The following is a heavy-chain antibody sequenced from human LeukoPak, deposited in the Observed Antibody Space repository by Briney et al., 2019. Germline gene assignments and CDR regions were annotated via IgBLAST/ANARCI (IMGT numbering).Heavy chain of an antibody. V-gene: IGHV3-23*01. D-gene: IGHD3-3*01. Sequence: GGSLRLSCAASGFTFSSCAMSWVRQAPGKRLEWVSAISGSGGSTYYADSVKGRFTISRDNSKNTLYLQVNSLRAEDTAVYYCAKTGYYDFWSGYYLPGSYYGMDVWGQGTTVTVSS. CDR2: ISGSGGST. J-gene: IGHJ6*02. CDR1: GFTFSSCA. CDR3: AKTGYYDFWSGYYLPGSYYGMDV.